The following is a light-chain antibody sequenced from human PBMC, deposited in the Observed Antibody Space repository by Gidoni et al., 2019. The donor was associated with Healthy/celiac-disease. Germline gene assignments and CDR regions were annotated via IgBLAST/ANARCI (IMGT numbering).Light chain of an antibody. V-gene: IGKV1-8*01. Sequence: AIRMTQYPSSFSASTGDRVTITCRASQGISSYLAWYQQKPGKAPKLLIYAASTLQSGVPSRFSGSGSGTDFTLPISCLQSEDFATYYCHQYYSYPPWTFGQGTKVEIK. CDR3: HQYYSYPPWT. CDR1: QGISSY. CDR2: AAS. J-gene: IGKJ1*01.